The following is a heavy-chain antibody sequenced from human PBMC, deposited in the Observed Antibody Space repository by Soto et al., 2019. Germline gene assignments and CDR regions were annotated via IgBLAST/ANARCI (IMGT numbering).Heavy chain of an antibody. V-gene: IGHV1-8*01. CDR2: MNPNSGNT. Sequence: GASVKVSCKASGYTFTSYDINWVRQATGQGLEWMGWMNPNSGNTGYAQKFQGRVTMTRNTSISTAYMELSSLRSEDTAVYYCARPQSDRKKGAAGLGRFSFDYWGQGTLVTVSS. D-gene: IGHD6-13*01. CDR3: ARPQSDRKKGAAGLGRFSFDY. J-gene: IGHJ4*02. CDR1: GYTFTSYD.